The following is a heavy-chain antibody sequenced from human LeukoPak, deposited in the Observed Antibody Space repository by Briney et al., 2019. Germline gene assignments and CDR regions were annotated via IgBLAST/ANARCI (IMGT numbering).Heavy chain of an antibody. CDR2: LHINTGAS. Sequence: ASVKVSCTASGYTFSDSFMHWVRQAPGQGPDWMGRLHINTGASNYAQKFQGRVTMTRDPSLNTAYLELSSLRSDDTAVYYCARSPPVGPTTSPDFWGQGTLVTVSS. V-gene: IGHV1-2*06. CDR3: ARSPPVGPTTSPDF. J-gene: IGHJ4*02. D-gene: IGHD2-2*01. CDR1: GYTFSDSF.